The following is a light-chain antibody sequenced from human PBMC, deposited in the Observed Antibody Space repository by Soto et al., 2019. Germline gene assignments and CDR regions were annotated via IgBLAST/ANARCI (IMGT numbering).Light chain of an antibody. Sequence: EIVLTQSPDTLSLSPGERATLSCRASQSVTGSIGWYQQKPGQAPRLLIYDASTRAYGGPARFRGSGSGTNFTLTIASLEPEDFAVYYCQQRSNWPYLTFGGGTRV. CDR2: DAS. CDR1: QSVTGS. V-gene: IGKV3-11*01. CDR3: QQRSNWPYLT. J-gene: IGKJ4*01.